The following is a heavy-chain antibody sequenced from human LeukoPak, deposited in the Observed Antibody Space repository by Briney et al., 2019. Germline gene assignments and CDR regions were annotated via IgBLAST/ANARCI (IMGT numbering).Heavy chain of an antibody. D-gene: IGHD3-10*01. CDR3: ARGTSVRGVIITGNWFDP. CDR1: GGSISSGSYY. V-gene: IGHV4-61*02. CDR2: IYTSGST. Sequence: SQTLSLTCTVSGGSISSGSYYWSWIRQPAGKGLEWIGRIYTSGSTNYNPSLKSRVTISVDTSKNQFSLKLSSVTAADTAVYYCARGTSVRGVIITGNWFDPWGQGTLVTVSS. J-gene: IGHJ5*02.